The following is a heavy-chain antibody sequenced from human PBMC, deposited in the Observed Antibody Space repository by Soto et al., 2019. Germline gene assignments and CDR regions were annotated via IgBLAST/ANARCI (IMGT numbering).Heavy chain of an antibody. CDR3: VRHRGPSRVETPMIRGPLWSDY. CDR1: GASISSSNYF. J-gene: IGHJ4*01. CDR2: IYYSGST. V-gene: IGHV4-39*01. D-gene: IGHD5-18*01. Sequence: SETLSLTCTVSGASISSSNYFWGWIRQPPGDGLEWIASIYYSGSTYTNPSLKSRLTISVDTSKNQFSLRLRSVSAADTAVYYCVRHRGPSRVETPMIRGPLWSDYWGHGTLVTVSS.